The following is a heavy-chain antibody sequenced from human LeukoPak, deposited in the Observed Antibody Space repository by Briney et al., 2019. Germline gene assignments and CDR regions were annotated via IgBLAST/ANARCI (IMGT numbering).Heavy chain of an antibody. J-gene: IGHJ4*02. V-gene: IGHV3-48*03. CDR1: GFTFSTYE. CDR3: ARTATYYDILTGYYTKSGLDF. Sequence: QPGGSLRLSCAASGFTFSTYEMNWVRQAPGKGLEWVSYISSSGTFIYYADSVKGRFTISRDNAKKSLCLQMNSLRAEDTAVYYCARTATYYDILTGYYTKSGLDFWGQGTLVTVSS. CDR2: ISSSGTFI. D-gene: IGHD3-9*01.